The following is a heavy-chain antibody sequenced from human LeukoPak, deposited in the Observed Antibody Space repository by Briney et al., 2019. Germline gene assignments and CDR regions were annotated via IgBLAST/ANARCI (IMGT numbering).Heavy chain of an antibody. D-gene: IGHD6-13*01. J-gene: IGHJ1*01. V-gene: IGHV1-24*01. CDR1: GYTLTELS. Sequence: ASVKVSCKVSGYTLTELSMHWVRQAPGKGLEWMGGFDLEDGETIYAQKFQGRVTMTEDTSTDTAYMELSSLRSEDTAVYYCATLAFSGIAAAGTDFQHWGQGTLVTVSS. CDR3: ATLAFSGIAAAGTDFQH. CDR2: FDLEDGET.